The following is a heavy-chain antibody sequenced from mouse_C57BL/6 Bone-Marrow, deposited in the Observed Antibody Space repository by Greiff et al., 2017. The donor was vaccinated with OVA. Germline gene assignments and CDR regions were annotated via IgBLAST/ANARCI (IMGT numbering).Heavy chain of an antibody. V-gene: IGHV5-4*03. Sequence: EVKVVESGGGLVKPGGSLKLSCAASGFTFSSYAMSWVRQTPEKRLEWVATISDGGSYTYYPDNVKGRFTISRDNAKNNLYLQMSHLKSEDTAMYYCARVRDYYYGSSYLAWFAYWGQGTLVTVSA. J-gene: IGHJ3*01. CDR3: ARVRDYYYGSSYLAWFAY. D-gene: IGHD1-1*01. CDR2: ISDGGSYT. CDR1: GFTFSSYA.